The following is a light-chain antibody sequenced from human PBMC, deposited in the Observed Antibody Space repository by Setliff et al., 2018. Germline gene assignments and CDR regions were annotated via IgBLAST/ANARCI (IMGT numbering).Light chain of an antibody. CDR2: STN. J-gene: IGLJ1*01. V-gene: IGLV8-61*01. CDR1: SGSVSTNYY. CDR3: RLLVSSGLYV. Sequence: QTVVTQEPSFSVSPGGTVTLTCGLSSGSVSTNYYPTWYQLTPGQAPRTPIYSTNIRSSGVPDRFSGSILGNKAALTITGAQADDESDYYCRLLVSSGLYVFGTGTKGTVL.